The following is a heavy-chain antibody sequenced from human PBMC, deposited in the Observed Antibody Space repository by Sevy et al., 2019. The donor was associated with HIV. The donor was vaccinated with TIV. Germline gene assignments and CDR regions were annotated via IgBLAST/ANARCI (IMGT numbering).Heavy chain of an antibody. J-gene: IGHJ4*02. CDR3: LTGRGYLQDS. CDR2: INSAGNT. V-gene: IGHV3-66*02. D-gene: IGHD5-18*01. Sequence: GGCLRLSCAASGITVSNKYMSWVRQAPGKGLEWVSLINSAGNTYYAGSAKGRFTISRDNSNNTLDLQMNRLTAEDTAVYYCLTGRGYLQDSWGQGTLVTVSS. CDR1: GITVSNKY.